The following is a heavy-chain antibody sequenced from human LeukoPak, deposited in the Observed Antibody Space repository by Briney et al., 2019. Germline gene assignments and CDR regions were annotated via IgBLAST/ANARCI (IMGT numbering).Heavy chain of an antibody. J-gene: IGHJ4*02. D-gene: IGHD3-9*01. CDR1: GFTFSNYA. CDR3: AKWGDYDVLAGYYVSDY. CDR2: ITGGSSGI. Sequence: PGGSLRLSCAASGFTFSNYAMSWVRQAPGKGLEWVSAITGGSSGIYYADSMKSRCTISRDNSKNTLYLQINSLRAEDRAVYYCAKWGDYDVLAGYYVSDYWGQGTLVTVSS. V-gene: IGHV3-23*01.